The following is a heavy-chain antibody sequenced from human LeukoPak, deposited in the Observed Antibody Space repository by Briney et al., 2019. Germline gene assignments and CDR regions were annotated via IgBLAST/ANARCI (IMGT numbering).Heavy chain of an antibody. Sequence: GGSLRLSCAASGSTFTSYWMSWVRQAPGKGLVWVSRTNSDGSSISYADSVKGRFTISRDNAKNTLYLQMNSLRAEDTAVYYCVRAAAASFDYWGQGTLVTVSS. J-gene: IGHJ4*02. V-gene: IGHV3-74*01. D-gene: IGHD6-13*01. CDR1: GSTFTSYW. CDR2: TNSDGSSI. CDR3: VRAAAASFDY.